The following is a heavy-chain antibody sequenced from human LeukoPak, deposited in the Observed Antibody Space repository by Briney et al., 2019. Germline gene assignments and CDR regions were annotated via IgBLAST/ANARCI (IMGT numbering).Heavy chain of an antibody. CDR3: ARGLAYYYDSSGYHDAFDI. J-gene: IGHJ3*02. CDR2: NXXGST. V-gene: IGHV4-34*01. D-gene: IGHD3-22*01. Sequence: NXXGSTNHNPSLNGRVTISLETSKKQLSLRLRSVTAADTAVYYCARGLAYYYDSSGYHDAFDIWGQGTMVTVSS.